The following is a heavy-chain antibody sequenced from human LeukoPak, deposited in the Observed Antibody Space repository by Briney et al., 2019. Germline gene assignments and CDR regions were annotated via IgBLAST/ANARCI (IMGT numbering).Heavy chain of an antibody. CDR1: GDSMSSGGYL. Sequence: SETLSLTCSVSGDSMSSGGYLWTWIRQHPGKGLEWIGYIFSSGAPYYSPSLQSRLTISVDTSQKQFSLKMSSVTAADTAVYYCARLTCSGSSCSVGGGFDVWGQGTVVTVSS. D-gene: IGHD2-2*01. V-gene: IGHV4-31*03. CDR3: ARLTCSGSSCSVGGGFDV. CDR2: IFSSGAP. J-gene: IGHJ3*01.